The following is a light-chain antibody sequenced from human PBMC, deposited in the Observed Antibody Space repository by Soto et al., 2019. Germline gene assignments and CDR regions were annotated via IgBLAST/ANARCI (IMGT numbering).Light chain of an antibody. Sequence: DIQMTQSPSSLSASVGDRVTLTCRASHTIATYLNWYQQKAGKVPEVLIYGASTLQVGVPSRFTGSGYGTDFTLTINNVQPEDFATYYCQQFYYYAHPFGQGTKLEVK. CDR2: GAS. J-gene: IGKJ2*01. CDR3: QQFYYYAHP. CDR1: HTIATY. V-gene: IGKV1-39*01.